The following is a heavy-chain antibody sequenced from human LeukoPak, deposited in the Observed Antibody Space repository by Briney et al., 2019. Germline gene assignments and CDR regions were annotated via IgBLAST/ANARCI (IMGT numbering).Heavy chain of an antibody. CDR3: ARDSAMARTTWPRDMDV. CDR1: GFTFSSYS. Sequence: PGGSLRLSCAASGFTFSSYSMNWVRQAPGKGLEWVSSISSSSSYIYYADSAKGRFTISRDNAKNSLYLQMNSLRAEDTAVYYCARDSAMARTTWPRDMDVWGKGTTVTVSS. D-gene: IGHD1-14*01. J-gene: IGHJ6*03. V-gene: IGHV3-21*01. CDR2: ISSSSSYI.